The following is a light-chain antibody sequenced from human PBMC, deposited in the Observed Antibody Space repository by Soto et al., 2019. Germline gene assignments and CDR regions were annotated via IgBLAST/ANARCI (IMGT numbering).Light chain of an antibody. Sequence: EIGLTQSPGTLSFSPLERSPLSCRSSQSVRSNFLAWYQQKPGQAPRLLIYDASDRATGIPARFTGSGSGTDFTLTISRLEPEDFAVYYCQQYGSSPPWTFGQGTKVDIK. CDR1: QSVRSNF. J-gene: IGKJ1*01. V-gene: IGKV3-20*01. CDR3: QQYGSSPPWT. CDR2: DAS.